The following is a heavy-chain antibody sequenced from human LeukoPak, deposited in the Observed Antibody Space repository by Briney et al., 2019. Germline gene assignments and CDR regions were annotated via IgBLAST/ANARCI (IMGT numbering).Heavy chain of an antibody. D-gene: IGHD5-18*01. CDR3: ARDFDFYTAMVEV. CDR1: GGSISSYY. CDR2: IYTSGST. Sequence: KTSETLSLTCTASGGSISSYYWSWIRQPAGKGLEWIGRIYTSGSTNYNPSLKSRVTMSVDTSKNQFSLKLSSVTAADTAVYYCARDFDFYTAMVEVWGQGTLVTVSS. V-gene: IGHV4-4*07. J-gene: IGHJ4*02.